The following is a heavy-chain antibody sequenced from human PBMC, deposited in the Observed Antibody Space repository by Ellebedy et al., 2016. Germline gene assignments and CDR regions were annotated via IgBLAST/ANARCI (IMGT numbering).Heavy chain of an antibody. CDR1: GGSISSSSYY. Sequence: SETLSLTCTVSGGSISSSSYYWGWIRQPTGKGLEWIGSIYYSGSTYYNPSLKSRVTISVDTSKNQFSLKLSSVTAADTAVYYCARDSGPPAGRLFDYWGQGTLVTVSS. D-gene: IGHD2-15*01. CDR3: ARDSGPPAGRLFDY. J-gene: IGHJ4*02. V-gene: IGHV4-39*07. CDR2: IYYSGST.